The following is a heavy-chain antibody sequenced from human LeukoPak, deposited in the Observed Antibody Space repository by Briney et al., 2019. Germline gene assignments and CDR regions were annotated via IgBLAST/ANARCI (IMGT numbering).Heavy chain of an antibody. J-gene: IGHJ5*02. CDR2: ISGSGGST. D-gene: IGHD1-14*01. V-gene: IGHV3-23*01. CDR1: GFTFSSYA. CDR3: AKCRESYTDNPTDWCDP. Sequence: GGSLRLSCAASGFTFSSYAMSWVRQAPGKGLEWVSVISGSGGSTYYADSVKGRFTISRDNSKNTVYLQMNSLRAEDTAVYYCAKCRESYTDNPTDWCDPWGQGTLVTVSS.